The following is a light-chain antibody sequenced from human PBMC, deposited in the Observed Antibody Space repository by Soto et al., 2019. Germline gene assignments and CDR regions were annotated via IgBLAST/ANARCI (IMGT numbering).Light chain of an antibody. CDR1: RSVSSN. J-gene: IGKJ1*01. CDR3: QQYNSYS. Sequence: EIVLTQSPATLSVSPGDRATLFCRASRSVSSNLAWYQQKPGQAPRLLIYGASTRATGVPARFSGIGSGTEFTLTISSLQPDDFATYYCQQYNSYSFGQGTKVDI. V-gene: IGKV3-15*01. CDR2: GAS.